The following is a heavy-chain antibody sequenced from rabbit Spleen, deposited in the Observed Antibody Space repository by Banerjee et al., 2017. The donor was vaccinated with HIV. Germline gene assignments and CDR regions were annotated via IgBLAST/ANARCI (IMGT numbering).Heavy chain of an antibody. D-gene: IGHD7-1*01. V-gene: IGHV1S40*01. CDR2: IAGDSSGFT. Sequence: QSLEESGGGLVQPEGSLTLTCTASGISFGISDYMCWVRQAPGKGLEWISCIAGDSSGFTYSATWAKGRFTCSKTSSTTVTLHMTSLTVADTATYFCARDTGTSFSSYGMDLWGQGTLVTVS. J-gene: IGHJ6*01. CDR3: ARDTGTSFSSYGMDL. CDR1: GISFGISDY.